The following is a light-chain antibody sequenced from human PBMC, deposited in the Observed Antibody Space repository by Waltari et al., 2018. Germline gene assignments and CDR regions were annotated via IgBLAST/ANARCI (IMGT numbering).Light chain of an antibody. CDR3: KQYDNSPVT. V-gene: IGKV3-20*01. CDR2: ATS. CDR1: QSVSSSY. Sequence: EIVLTQSPGTLSLSPGERATLPCRASQSVSSSYFAWYQQTPGQAPRILIFATSSRATGISDRFSGSGSGTDFTLTISRLEPEDSAVYYCKQYDNSPVTFGQGTKLEI. J-gene: IGKJ2*01.